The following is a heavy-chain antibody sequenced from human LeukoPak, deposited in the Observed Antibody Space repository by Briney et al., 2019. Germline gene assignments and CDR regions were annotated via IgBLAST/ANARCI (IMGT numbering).Heavy chain of an antibody. Sequence: GGSLRLSCVGSGFTFSDAWMSWVRQAPGKGLEWVGRIKSKSDGGTKDYAAPVKGRFTISRDDTRNTLYLQMNSLKTEDTAVYYCTTRRQDGWWGQGTLVTVS. V-gene: IGHV3-15*01. J-gene: IGHJ4*02. CDR3: TTRRQDGW. CDR1: GFTFSDAW. D-gene: IGHD2-15*01. CDR2: IKSKSDGGTK.